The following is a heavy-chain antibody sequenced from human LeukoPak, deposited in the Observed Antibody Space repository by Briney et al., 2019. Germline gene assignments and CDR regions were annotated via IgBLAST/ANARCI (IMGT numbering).Heavy chain of an antibody. J-gene: IGHJ6*02. CDR3: ARDLTITTVTTSYYGMDV. CDR2: IIPILGIA. D-gene: IGHD4-17*01. V-gene: IGHV1-69*04. CDR1: GGTFSSYA. Sequence: ASVKVSCKASGGTFSSYAISWVRQAPGQGLEWMGRIIPILGIANYAQKFQGRVTMTRDTSTSTVYMELSSLRSEDTAVYYCARDLTITTVTTSYYGMDVWGQGTTVTVSS.